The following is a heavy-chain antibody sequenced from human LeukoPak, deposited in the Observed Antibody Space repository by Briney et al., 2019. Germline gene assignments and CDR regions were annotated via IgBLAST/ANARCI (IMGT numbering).Heavy chain of an antibody. CDR2: INHSGST. J-gene: IGHJ5*02. D-gene: IGHD6-13*01. V-gene: IGHV4-39*07. Sequence: PSETLSLTCTVSGGSISSSSYYWSWIRQPPGKGLEWIGEINHSGSTNYNPSLKSRVTISVDTSKNQFSLKLSSVTAADTAVYYCALKATDGAQLAQNWFDPWGQGTLVTVSS. CDR1: GGSISSSSYY. CDR3: ALKATDGAQLAQNWFDP.